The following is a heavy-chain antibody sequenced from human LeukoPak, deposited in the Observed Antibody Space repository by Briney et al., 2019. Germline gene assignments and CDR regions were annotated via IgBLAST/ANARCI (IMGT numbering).Heavy chain of an antibody. CDR1: GFTFSSYA. CDR3: AKTSSITIFGVAPRYYFDY. J-gene: IGHJ4*02. V-gene: IGHV3-23*01. D-gene: IGHD3-3*01. Sequence: QPGGSLRLSCAASGFTFSSYAMSWVRQAPGKGLEWVSAISGSGGSTYYADSVKGRFTISRDNSKNTLHLQMNSLRAEDTAVYYCAKTSSITIFGVAPRYYFDYWGQGTLVTVSS. CDR2: ISGSGGST.